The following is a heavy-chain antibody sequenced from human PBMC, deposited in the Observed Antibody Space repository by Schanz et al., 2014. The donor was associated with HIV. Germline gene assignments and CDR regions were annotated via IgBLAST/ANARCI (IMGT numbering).Heavy chain of an antibody. D-gene: IGHD1-1*01. V-gene: IGHV3-11*01. CDR3: ARRRWGAFDF. CDR2: FSNGGSTI. CDR1: GFTFRHAW. Sequence: VQLLESGGGLVQPGGSLRLSCAPSGFTFRHAWMSWVRQAPGKGLESFSYFSNGGSTIHYADSVKGRFTISRDNANSSLFLQMNGLKAEDTAIYYCARRRWGAFDFWGPGTKVTVSS. J-gene: IGHJ3*01.